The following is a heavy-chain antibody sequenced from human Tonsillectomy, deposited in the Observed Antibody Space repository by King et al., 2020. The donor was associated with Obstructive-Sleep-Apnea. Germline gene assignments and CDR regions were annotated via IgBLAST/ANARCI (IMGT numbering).Heavy chain of an antibody. D-gene: IGHD3-10*01. V-gene: IGHV3-7*01. CDR2: IKQDGSEE. Sequence: VQLVESGGGLVQPGGSLKLSCAASGFTFTAYWMSWVRQAPGTGLEWVANIKQDGSEEYYVDAVKGRFTISRDNAKNSLFLQMNSLRAEDTDVYFCVRDRLGHLFEGFDIWGQGTMVTVSS. CDR3: VRDRLGHLFEGFDI. J-gene: IGHJ3*02. CDR1: GFTFTAYW.